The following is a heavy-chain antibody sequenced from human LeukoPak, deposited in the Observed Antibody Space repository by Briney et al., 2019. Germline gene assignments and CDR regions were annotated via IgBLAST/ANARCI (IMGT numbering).Heavy chain of an antibody. D-gene: IGHD2-2*01. CDR2: ISYDGSNK. CDR3: ARGYCSSTSCYVSYYYYGMDV. Sequence: GGSLRLSCAASGFTFSSYAMHWVRQAPGKGLEWVAVISYDGSNKYYADSVKGRFTISRDNSKNTLYLQMNSLRAEDTAVYYCARGYCSSTSCYVSYYYYGMDVWGQGTTVTVSS. V-gene: IGHV3-30-3*01. J-gene: IGHJ6*02. CDR1: GFTFSSYA.